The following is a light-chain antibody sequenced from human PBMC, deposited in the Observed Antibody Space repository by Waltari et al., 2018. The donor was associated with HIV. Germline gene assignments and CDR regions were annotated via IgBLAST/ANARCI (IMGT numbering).Light chain of an antibody. CDR2: GNT. V-gene: IGLV1-40*01. CDR1: GPNIGAGYD. Sequence: QSALTQPPSVSGAPGQRVTIPRTGMGPNIGAGYDVHWYQQRPGTAPKVLIYGNTHRPSGVPDRFTGSKSGSSASLVITGLQAEDEADYYCHSYDSSLSGSVFGGGTKLTVL. J-gene: IGLJ3*02. CDR3: HSYDSSLSGSV.